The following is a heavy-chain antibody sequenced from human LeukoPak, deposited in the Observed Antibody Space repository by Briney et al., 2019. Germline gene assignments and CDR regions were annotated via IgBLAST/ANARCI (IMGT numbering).Heavy chain of an antibody. V-gene: IGHV4-4*07. CDR3: ARDSHYYGSGSYYNYYYYYMDV. J-gene: IGHJ6*03. Sequence: SETLSLTCTVSGGSISSYYWSWIRQPAGKGLEWIGRIYTSGSTNHNPSLKSRVTMSVDTSKNQFSLKLSSVTAADTAVYYCARDSHYYGSGSYYNYYYYYMDVWGKGTTVTISS. CDR1: GGSISSYY. CDR2: IYTSGST. D-gene: IGHD3-10*01.